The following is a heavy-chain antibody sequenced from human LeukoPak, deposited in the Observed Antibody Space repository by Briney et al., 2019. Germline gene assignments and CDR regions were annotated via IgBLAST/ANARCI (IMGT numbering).Heavy chain of an antibody. CDR2: ISYSGST. CDR1: GGYISSYY. D-gene: IGHD3-16*02. J-gene: IGHJ4*02. CDR3: ARYIWGSYPTFEDY. V-gene: IGHV4-59*12. Sequence: SGPTLLNPSATLSLTCTVSGGYISSYYWSWFRQPPGKGLEWIGYISYSGSTNYNPSLKSRVTISVDTSKNQLSLKLNSVTAADTAVYYCARYIWGSYPTFEDYWGQGALVTVSS.